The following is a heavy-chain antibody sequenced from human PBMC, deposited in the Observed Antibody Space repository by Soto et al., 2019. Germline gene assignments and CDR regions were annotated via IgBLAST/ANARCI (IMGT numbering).Heavy chain of an antibody. J-gene: IGHJ4*02. CDR3: AHKGPEDWPLDY. CDR1: GFSLSTSGVG. D-gene: IGHD3-9*01. CDR2: IYWDDSK. Sequence: QITLKESGPTLVRPTQTLTLTCAFSGFSLSTSGVGVGWIRQPPGKALEWLAVIYWDDSKHYSPSLRSRLTITKATSKNLVVLTMTNMDPMDTGTYYCAHKGPEDWPLDYWGQGTLVTVSS. V-gene: IGHV2-5*02.